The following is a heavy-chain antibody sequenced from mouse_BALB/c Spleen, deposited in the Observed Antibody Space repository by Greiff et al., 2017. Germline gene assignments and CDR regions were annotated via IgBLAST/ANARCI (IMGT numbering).Heavy chain of an antibody. CDR1: GFTFSSYT. Sequence: EVKLVESGGGLVQPGGSLKLSCAASGFTFSSYTMSWVRQTPEKRLEWVAYISNGGGSTYYPDTVKGRFTISRDNAKNTLYLQMSSLKSEDTAMYYCARQTARAGAMDYWGQGTSVTVSS. CDR3: ARQTARAGAMDY. D-gene: IGHD3-2*01. CDR2: ISNGGGST. V-gene: IGHV5-12-2*01. J-gene: IGHJ4*01.